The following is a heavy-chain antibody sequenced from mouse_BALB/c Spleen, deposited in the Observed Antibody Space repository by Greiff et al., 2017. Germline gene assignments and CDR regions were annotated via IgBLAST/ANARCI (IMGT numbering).Heavy chain of an antibody. V-gene: IGHV3-6*02. D-gene: IGHD2-14*01. CDR2: ISYDGSN. J-gene: IGHJ2*01. CDR3: ASGRYDDYFDY. Sequence: EVKLMESGPGLVKPSQSLSLTCSVTGYSITSGYYWNWIRQFPGNKLEWMGYISYDGSNNYNPSLKNRISITRDTSKNQFFLKLNSVTTEDTATYYCASGRYDDYFDYWGQGTTLTVSS. CDR1: GYSITSGYY.